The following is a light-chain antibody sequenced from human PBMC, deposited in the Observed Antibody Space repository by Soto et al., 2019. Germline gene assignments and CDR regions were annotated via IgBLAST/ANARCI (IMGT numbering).Light chain of an antibody. Sequence: QSVLTQPPSASGTPGQRVTISCSGSSSNIGSNYVYWYQQLPGTAPKLLIYSNNQRPSRVPDRFSGSKSGTSASLAISGLRSEDEADYYCAAWDDSLSAWVFGGGTKVTVL. J-gene: IGLJ3*02. V-gene: IGLV1-47*02. CDR3: AAWDDSLSAWV. CDR1: SSNIGSNY. CDR2: SNN.